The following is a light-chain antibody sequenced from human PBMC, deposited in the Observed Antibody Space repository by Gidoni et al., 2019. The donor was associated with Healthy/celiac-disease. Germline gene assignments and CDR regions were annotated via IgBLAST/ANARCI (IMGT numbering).Light chain of an antibody. CDR1: QSISSY. J-gene: IGKJ1*01. V-gene: IGKV1-39*01. CDR3: QQSYSTPRT. Sequence: IQMTQSPSSLSASVGDRVTITCRASQSISSYLNWYQQKPGKATKLLIYAASSLQSGVPSRFSGSGSGTDFPLTISSLQPEDFATYYCQQSYSTPRTFGQGTKVEIK. CDR2: AAS.